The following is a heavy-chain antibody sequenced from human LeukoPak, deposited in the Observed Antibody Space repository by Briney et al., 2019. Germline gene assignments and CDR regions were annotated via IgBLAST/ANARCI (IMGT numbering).Heavy chain of an antibody. CDR1: GFIFSSYW. J-gene: IGHJ4*02. CDR2: ISGSGGST. D-gene: IGHD3-16*01. CDR3: AKDRGFGQSYYFDY. V-gene: IGHV3-23*01. Sequence: PGGSLRLSCAASGFIFSSYWMHWVRHAPGKGLEWVSGISGSGGSTYYADSVKGRFTISRDNSKNTLYLQMNSLRAEDTAVYYCAKDRGFGQSYYFDYWGQGTLVTVSS.